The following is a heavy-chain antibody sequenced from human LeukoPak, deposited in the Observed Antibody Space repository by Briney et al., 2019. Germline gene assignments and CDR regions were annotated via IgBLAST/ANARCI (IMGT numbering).Heavy chain of an antibody. D-gene: IGHD1-26*01. CDR1: GYTFTSYA. J-gene: IGHJ4*02. CDR3: AKDSGSGSNDY. Sequence: ASVKVSCKASGYTFTSYAIHWVRQAPGQRLEWMGWISAGNGNTKYSQNFQGRVTFISNTSATTAFMELSSLRSEDAAVYYCAKDSGSGSNDYWGQGTLVTVSS. CDR2: ISAGNGNT. V-gene: IGHV1-3*01.